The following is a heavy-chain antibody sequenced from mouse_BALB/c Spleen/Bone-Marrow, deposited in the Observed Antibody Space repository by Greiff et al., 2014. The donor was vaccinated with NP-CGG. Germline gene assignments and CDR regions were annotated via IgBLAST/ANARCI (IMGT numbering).Heavy chain of an antibody. CDR2: IDTSDSYT. CDR1: CYTFTDYW. V-gene: IGHV1-69*01. J-gene: IGHJ1*01. CDR3: ARGTGWYFDV. Sequence: QGQLKESGAGLVMPGASGEMSCQASCYTFTDYWVHWGEQRPGQGLWWIGAIDTSDSYTSYNQKFKGKATLTVDESSSTAYMQLSSLTSEDSAVYYCARGTGWYFDVWGAGTTVTVSS. D-gene: IGHD4-1*01.